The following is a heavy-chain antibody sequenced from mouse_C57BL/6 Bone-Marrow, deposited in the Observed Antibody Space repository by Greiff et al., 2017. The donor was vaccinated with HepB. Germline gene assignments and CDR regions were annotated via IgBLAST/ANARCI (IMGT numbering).Heavy chain of an antibody. D-gene: IGHD1-2*01. V-gene: IGHV10-1*01. CDR3: VRHHYDVHYFDY. CDR2: IRSKSNNYAT. Sequence: GGGLVQPKGSLTLSCAASGFSFNTYAMNWVRQAPGKGLEWVARIRSKSNNYATYYADSVKDRFTISRDDSESMLYLQMNNLKTEDTAMYYCVRHHYDVHYFDYWGQGTTLTVSS. J-gene: IGHJ2*01. CDR1: GFSFNTYA.